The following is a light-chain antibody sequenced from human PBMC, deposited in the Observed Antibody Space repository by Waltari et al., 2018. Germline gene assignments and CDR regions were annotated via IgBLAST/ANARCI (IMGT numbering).Light chain of an antibody. CDR1: QTVRTTY. Sequence: PGERATLSCRASQTVRTTYLAWYQQKPGQAPTLLIYGASSRATGIPDRFSGSGSGTDFSLTISSLEPEDFAVYYCQQYDISPLTFGGGTKVEIK. CDR2: GAS. CDR3: QQYDISPLT. J-gene: IGKJ4*01. V-gene: IGKV3-20*01.